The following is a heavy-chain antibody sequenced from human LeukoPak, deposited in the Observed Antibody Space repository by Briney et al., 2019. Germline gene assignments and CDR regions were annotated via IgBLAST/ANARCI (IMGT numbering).Heavy chain of an antibody. CDR3: ARGGNCSGGSCYSDRGWFDP. D-gene: IGHD2-15*01. J-gene: IGHJ5*02. V-gene: IGHV4-59*01. CDR1: GGSISSYY. CDR2: IYYSGST. Sequence: SETLSLTCTVSGGSISSYYWSWIRQPPGKGLEWSGYIYYSGSTNYNPSLKSRVTISVDTSKNQFSLKLSSVTAADTALYYCARGGNCSGGSCYSDRGWFDPWGQGILVTVSS.